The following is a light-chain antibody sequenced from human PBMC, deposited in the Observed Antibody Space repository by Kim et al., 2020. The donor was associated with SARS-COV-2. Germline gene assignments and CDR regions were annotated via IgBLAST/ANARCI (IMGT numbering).Light chain of an antibody. V-gene: IGLV1-47*02. CDR1: DSNIANTF. CDR2: GNT. Sequence: QSVLTQPPSVSGPPGKSVTISCSGGDSNIANTFVYWYQQLPGAAPRLLIYGNTQRPSGVPDRFSGSKSGTSASLAISGLRPEDEADYYCAAWDDSLSARLFGGGTQLTVL. CDR3: AAWDDSLSARL. J-gene: IGLJ2*01.